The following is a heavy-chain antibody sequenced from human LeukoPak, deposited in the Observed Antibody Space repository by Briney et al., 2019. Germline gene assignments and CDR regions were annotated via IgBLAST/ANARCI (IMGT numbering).Heavy chain of an antibody. CDR1: GYTFIGYY. J-gene: IGHJ4*02. V-gene: IGHV1-8*02. Sequence: GASVKVSCKASGYTFIGYYMHWVRQATGQGLEWMGWMNPNSGNTGYAQKFQGRVTMTRNTSISTAYMELSSLRSEDTAVYYCARALYSGSYYYDWGQGTLVTVSS. CDR3: ARALYSGSYYYD. D-gene: IGHD1-26*01. CDR2: MNPNSGNT.